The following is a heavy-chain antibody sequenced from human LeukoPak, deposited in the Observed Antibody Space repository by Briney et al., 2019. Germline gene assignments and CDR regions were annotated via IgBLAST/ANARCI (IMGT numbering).Heavy chain of an antibody. CDR3: ARGQTLTF. Sequence: GGSLRLSCAASGFTFSRYSMSWVRQAPGKGLEWVANINQDGSKKFYVDSVKGRFTISRDNAKNALYLQMNSLRAEDTGVYFCARGQTLTFWGQGTLVTVSS. CDR2: INQDGSKK. V-gene: IGHV3-7*01. CDR1: GFTFSRYS. J-gene: IGHJ4*02.